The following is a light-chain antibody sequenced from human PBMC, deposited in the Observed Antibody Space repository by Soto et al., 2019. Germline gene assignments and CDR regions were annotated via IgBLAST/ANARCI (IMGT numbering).Light chain of an antibody. CDR1: QSISRW. J-gene: IGKJ2*01. CDR2: KAS. CDR3: QQYNSYPYT. V-gene: IGKV1-5*03. Sequence: DIQMTQSPSTLSASVGDRVTITCRASQSISRWSAWYQQKPGKAPKLLIYKASTLESGVPLRFSGSGSGAEFTLTISSLQPDDFATYYCQQYNSYPYTFGKGTKLEIK.